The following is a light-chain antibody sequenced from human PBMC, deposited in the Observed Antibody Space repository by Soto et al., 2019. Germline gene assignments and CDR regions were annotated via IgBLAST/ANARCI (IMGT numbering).Light chain of an antibody. CDR2: EVS. V-gene: IGLV2-14*01. CDR1: MRDVGAYNL. J-gene: IGLJ2*01. Sequence: QSVLTQPASVSGSPGQSITISCAGTMRDVGAYNLVSWYQQHPAKAPKLMIFEVSNRPSGVSNRFSGSKSGNTASLTISGLQAEDEAEYYCSSYTGSSTNTVVFGGGTKLTVL. CDR3: SSYTGSSTNTVV.